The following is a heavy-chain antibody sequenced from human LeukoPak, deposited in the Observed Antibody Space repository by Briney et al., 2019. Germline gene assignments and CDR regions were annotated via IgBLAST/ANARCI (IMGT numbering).Heavy chain of an antibody. D-gene: IGHD6-13*01. J-gene: IGHJ4*02. CDR1: GFTFSDYY. CDR2: ISSSGSTI. CDR3: ARDQTPYRSSDDY. V-gene: IGHV3-11*04. Sequence: GGSLRLSCAASGFTFSDYYMSWIRQAPGKGLEWVSYISSSGSTIYYADSVKGRFTISRHNAKNSLYLQMNSLRAEDTAVYYCARDQTPYRSSDDYWGQGTLVTVSS.